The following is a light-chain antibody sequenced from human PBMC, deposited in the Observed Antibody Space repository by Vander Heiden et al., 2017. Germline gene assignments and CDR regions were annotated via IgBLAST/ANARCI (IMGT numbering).Light chain of an antibody. CDR2: GTN. J-gene: IGLJ3*02. CDR1: SGSVSTSYY. Sequence: QTVVTQEPSFSVSPGGTVTLTCGLSSGSVSTSYYPSWYQQTQGQAPRTLIYGTNTRSSVVPDRFSGSILGNKAALTITGAQADDESDYYCVLYMGSGIWVFGGGTKLTVL. V-gene: IGLV8-61*01. CDR3: VLYMGSGIWV.